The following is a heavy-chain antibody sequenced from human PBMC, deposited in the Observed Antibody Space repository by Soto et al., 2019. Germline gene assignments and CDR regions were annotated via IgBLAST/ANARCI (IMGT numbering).Heavy chain of an antibody. V-gene: IGHV4-34*01. CDR1: GGSFSGYY. CDR3: ARGRRGYEVYYYYGMDV. CDR2: INHSGST. J-gene: IGHJ6*02. Sequence: QVQLQQWGAGLLKPSETLSLTCAVYGGSFSGYYWSWIRQPPGKGLEWIGEINHSGSTNYNPSLKSRVTISVDTSKNQFSLKLSSVTAADTAVYYCARGRRGYEVYYYYGMDVWGQGTTVTVSS. D-gene: IGHD5-12*01.